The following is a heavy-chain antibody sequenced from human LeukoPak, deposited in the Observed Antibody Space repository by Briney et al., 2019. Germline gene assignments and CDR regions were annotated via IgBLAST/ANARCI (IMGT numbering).Heavy chain of an antibody. CDR2: INAGNGNT. CDR3: ARFSGVLRFCRCMDV. Sequence: ASVKVSCKASGYTFTSYAMHWVRQAPGQRLEWMGWINAGNGNTKYSQKFQGRVTITRDTSASTAYMELSSLRSEDTAVYYCARFSGVLRFCRCMDVWGQGTTVTVSS. V-gene: IGHV1-3*01. D-gene: IGHD3-3*01. CDR1: GYTFTSYA. J-gene: IGHJ6*02.